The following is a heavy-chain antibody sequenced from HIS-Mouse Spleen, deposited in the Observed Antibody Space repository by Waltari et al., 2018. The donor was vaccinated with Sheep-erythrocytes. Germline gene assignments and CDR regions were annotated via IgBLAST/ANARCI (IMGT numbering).Heavy chain of an antibody. CDR2: ISYSGST. CDR1: GGSISSSSYY. J-gene: IGHJ4*02. D-gene: IGHD6-6*01. CDR3: ARVSVAARVDY. V-gene: IGHV4-39*07. Sequence: QLQLQESGPGLVKPSETLSLTCTVSGGSISSSSYYWGWIRQPPGEGLEWIGTISYSGSTYYNPSLKSRVTISVDTSKNQFSLKLSSVTAADTAVYYCARVSVAARVDYWGQGTLVTVSS.